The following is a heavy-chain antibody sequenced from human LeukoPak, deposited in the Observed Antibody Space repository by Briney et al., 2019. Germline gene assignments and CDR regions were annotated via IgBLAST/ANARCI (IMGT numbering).Heavy chain of an antibody. J-gene: IGHJ5*02. CDR2: INPNSGGT. D-gene: IGHD2-15*01. CDR1: GYTFTGYY. V-gene: IGHV1-2*02. Sequence: ASVKVSCKASGYTFTGYYMHWVRQAPGQGLEWMGWINPNSGGTNYAQKFQGRVTMTRDTSISTAYMELSSLRSDDTAVYYCARDGDCSGGSCYSGDNWFDPWGQGTLVTVSS. CDR3: ARDGDCSGGSCYSGDNWFDP.